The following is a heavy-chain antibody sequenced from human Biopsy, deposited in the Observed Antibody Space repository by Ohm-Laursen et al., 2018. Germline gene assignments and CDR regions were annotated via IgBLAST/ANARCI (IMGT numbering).Heavy chain of an antibody. V-gene: IGHV1-18*01. CDR2: INAYNGDT. CDR3: ARDLTRQPRRGAFDI. J-gene: IGHJ3*02. Sequence: ATVKISCKTSGYTFTSFGFSWVRQAPGQGLEWMGWINAYNGDTDYAQKLQGRVSITTDTSTTTTYMELRSLRSDDTAVYYCARDLTRQPRRGAFDIWGQGTLVTVSS. CDR1: GYTFTSFG. D-gene: IGHD1-14*01.